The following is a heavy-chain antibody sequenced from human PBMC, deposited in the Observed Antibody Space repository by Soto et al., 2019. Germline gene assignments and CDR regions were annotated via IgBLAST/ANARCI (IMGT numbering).Heavy chain of an antibody. CDR3: ARGIFGGGGVGGRYYFDY. CDR2: INPNSGGT. D-gene: IGHD3-16*01. J-gene: IGHJ4*02. Sequence: QVQLVQSGPEVKKPGASVKVSCKASGYTFTGYYMHWVRQAPGQGLEWMGWINPNSGGTNYAQKFQGRVTMTRDTSISTAYMELSRLRSDDTAVYYCARGIFGGGGVGGRYYFDYWGQGTLVTVSS. V-gene: IGHV1-2*02. CDR1: GYTFTGYY.